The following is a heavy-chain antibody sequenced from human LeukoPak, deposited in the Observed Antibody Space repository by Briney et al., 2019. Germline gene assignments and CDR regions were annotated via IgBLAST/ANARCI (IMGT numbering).Heavy chain of an antibody. CDR3: AKGGFWGQWLDY. J-gene: IGHJ4*02. D-gene: IGHD6-19*01. CDR2: IRYDGSNK. Sequence: GGSLRLSCAASGFTFSSYGMHWVRQAPGKGLEWVAFIRYDGSNKYYADSMKGRFTISRDNSKNTLYLQMNSLRAEDTAVYYCAKGGFWGQWLDYWGQGTLVTVSS. V-gene: IGHV3-30*02. CDR1: GFTFSSYG.